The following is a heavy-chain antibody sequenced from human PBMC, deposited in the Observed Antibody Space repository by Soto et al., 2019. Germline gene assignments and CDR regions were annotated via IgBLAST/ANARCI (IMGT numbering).Heavy chain of an antibody. CDR3: ARGTYGDY. Sequence: QVQLVQYGAEVKKPGASVKVSCKASGYTSTTYSITWVRQAPGQGLEWMGRVSTDNGNTNYAQNLQGRVTMTTDTSTSTAYMELRSLRADDTAVYYCARGTYGDYSGQGTLVTVSS. CDR2: VSTDNGNT. V-gene: IGHV1-18*01. D-gene: IGHD4-17*01. CDR1: GYTSTTYS. J-gene: IGHJ4*02.